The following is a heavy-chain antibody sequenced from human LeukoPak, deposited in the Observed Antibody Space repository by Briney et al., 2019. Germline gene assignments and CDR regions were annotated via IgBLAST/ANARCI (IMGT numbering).Heavy chain of an antibody. CDR3: ARDLVRGVIIPYYFDY. CDR2: ISYDGSNK. D-gene: IGHD3-10*01. J-gene: IGHJ4*02. V-gene: IGHV3-30-3*01. CDR1: GFTFSSYA. Sequence: GRSLRHSCAASGFTFSSYAMHWVRQAPGKGLEWVAVISYDGSNKYYADSVKGRFTISRDNSKNTLYLQMNSLRAEDTAVYYCARDLVRGVIIPYYFDYWGQGTLVTVSS.